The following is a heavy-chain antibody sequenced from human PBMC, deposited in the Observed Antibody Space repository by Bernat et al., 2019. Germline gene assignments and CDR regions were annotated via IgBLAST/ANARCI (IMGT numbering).Heavy chain of an antibody. J-gene: IGHJ4*02. CDR2: ISVSGVAT. CDR1: GFTFSSYA. CDR3: AKNRAVWGGTATRYFDS. V-gene: IGHV3-23*04. Sequence: EVQLVESGGGLVQPGGSLRLSCAASGFTFSSYAMTWVRQAPGKGLEWVSSISVSGVATYYADSVKGRFTISRDNSKSTLYLQMNSLGSEDTAVYYFAKNRAVWGGTATRYFDSWGQGTLVTVSS. D-gene: IGHD1-7*01.